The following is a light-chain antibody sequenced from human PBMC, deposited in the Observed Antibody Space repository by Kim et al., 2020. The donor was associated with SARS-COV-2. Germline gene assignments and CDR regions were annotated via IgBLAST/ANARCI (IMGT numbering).Light chain of an antibody. Sequence: QTATITCTGNSNNVGNQGAAWLQQHQSHPPKLLSYRNNNRPSGISERLSASRSGNTASLTITGLQPEDEADYYCSAWDSSLSAWVFGGGTQLTVL. CDR2: RNN. V-gene: IGLV10-54*01. J-gene: IGLJ3*02. CDR3: SAWDSSLSAWV. CDR1: SNNVGNQG.